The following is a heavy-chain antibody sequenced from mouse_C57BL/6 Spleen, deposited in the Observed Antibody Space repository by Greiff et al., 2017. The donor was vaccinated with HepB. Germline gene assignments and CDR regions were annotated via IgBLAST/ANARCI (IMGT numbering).Heavy chain of an antibody. CDR2: IDPSDSYT. CDR3: ARYSSYGFAY. Sequence: QVQLQQPGAELVMPGASVKLSCKASGYTFTSYWMHWVKQRPGQGLEWIGDIDPSDSYTNYNQKFKGKSTLTVDKSSSTAYMQLSSLTSEDSAVYYCARYSSYGFAYWGQGTLVTVSA. D-gene: IGHD1-1*01. CDR1: GYTFTSYW. V-gene: IGHV1-69*01. J-gene: IGHJ3*01.